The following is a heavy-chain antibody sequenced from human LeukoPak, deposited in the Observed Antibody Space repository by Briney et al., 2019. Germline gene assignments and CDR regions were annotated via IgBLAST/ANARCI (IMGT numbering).Heavy chain of an antibody. Sequence: AGGSLRLSCAASGFTFSDYNMRWIRQAPGKGLEWVSSISRSGSTKYYADSVKGRLTISRDNAKNSLFLQMNSLRAENTAVYYCARVLRYCSGGNCYSGGLGYMDVWGKGTTVTISS. CDR1: GFTFSDYN. D-gene: IGHD2-15*01. CDR3: ARVLRYCSGGNCYSGGLGYMDV. V-gene: IGHV3-11*01. CDR2: ISRSGSTK. J-gene: IGHJ6*03.